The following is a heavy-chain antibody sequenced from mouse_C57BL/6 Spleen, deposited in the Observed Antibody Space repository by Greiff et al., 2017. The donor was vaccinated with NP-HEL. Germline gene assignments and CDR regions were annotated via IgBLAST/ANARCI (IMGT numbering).Heavy chain of an antibody. CDR3: ATTYDGRGWYFDV. CDR2: IYPGDGDT. Sequence: QVQLKESGPELVKPGASVKISCKASGYAFSSSWMNWVKQRPGKGLEWIGRIYPGDGDTNYIGKFKGKATLTADKSSSTAYMQLSSLTSEDSAVYFCATTYDGRGWYFDVWGTGTTVTVSS. J-gene: IGHJ1*03. CDR1: GYAFSSSW. V-gene: IGHV1-82*01. D-gene: IGHD1-1*01.